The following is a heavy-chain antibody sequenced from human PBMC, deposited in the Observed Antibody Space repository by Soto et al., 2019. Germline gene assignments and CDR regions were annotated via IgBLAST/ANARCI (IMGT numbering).Heavy chain of an antibody. CDR2: INHSGST. CDR1: GVSISNLNYY. Sequence: SETLSLTCTVSGVSISNLNYYRSWIRQPPGKGLEWIGEINHSGSTNYNPSLKSRVTISVDTSKNQFSLKLSSVTAADTAVYYCARGRGVATITGIDYWGQGTLVTVSS. J-gene: IGHJ4*02. V-gene: IGHV4-39*07. D-gene: IGHD5-12*01. CDR3: ARGRGVATITGIDY.